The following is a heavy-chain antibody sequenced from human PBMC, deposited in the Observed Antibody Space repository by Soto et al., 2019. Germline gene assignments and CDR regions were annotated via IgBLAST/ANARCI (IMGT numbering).Heavy chain of an antibody. CDR2: ISVYNDNT. CDR1: GYTFTSYG. J-gene: IGHJ6*02. D-gene: IGHD3-9*01. V-gene: IGHV1-18*01. CDR3: ARLYYDILTGYPTGYGMEV. Sequence: GASVKVSCKASGYTFTSYGISWLRQAPGQGLEWMGWISVYNDNTIYAQKLKGRVTMTTDTSTSTAYMELRSLRSDDTAVYYCARLYYDILTGYPTGYGMEVWGQGTTVTVSS.